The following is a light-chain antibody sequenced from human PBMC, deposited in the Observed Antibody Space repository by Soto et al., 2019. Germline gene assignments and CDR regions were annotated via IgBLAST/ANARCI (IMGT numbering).Light chain of an antibody. CDR2: DIF. Sequence: DIELTQSPGTLSLSPGERATLSCRASQSVGSDLAWYQQKPGQAPRLVIYDIFTRATGVPTRISGSGSGTDFTLTISSLQPEDGAVDFCHQEFNLPWTFGQGTKVDIK. CDR3: HQEFNLPWT. J-gene: IGKJ1*01. CDR1: QSVGSD. V-gene: IGKV3D-15*02.